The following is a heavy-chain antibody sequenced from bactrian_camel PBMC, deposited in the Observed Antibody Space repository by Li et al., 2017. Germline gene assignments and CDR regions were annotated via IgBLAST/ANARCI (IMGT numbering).Heavy chain of an antibody. V-gene: IGHV3-2*01. J-gene: IGHJ6*01. CDR1: AFTASNYY. Sequence: HVQLVESGGGLVQPGGSLRLSCAASAFTASNYYMSWVRQAPGKGLEWVSSIYGAHSATYYADSVKGRFTGSRDNARNTVYLQMNTLKSEDTALYYCARVRLRGGGADFDYWGQGTQVTVS. D-gene: IGHD4*01. CDR2: IYGAHSAT. CDR3: ARVRLRGGGADFDY.